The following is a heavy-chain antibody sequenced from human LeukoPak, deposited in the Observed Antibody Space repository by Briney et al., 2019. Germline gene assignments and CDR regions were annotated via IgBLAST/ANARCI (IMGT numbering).Heavy chain of an antibody. V-gene: IGHV3-30*04. CDR2: ISYDGSNK. CDR3: ARVLGLLWFGESFYGMDV. CDR1: GFTFSSYA. D-gene: IGHD3-10*01. Sequence: GRSLRLSCVASGFTFSSYAMHWVRQAPGKGLEWVAVISYDGSNKYYADSVKGRFTISRDNSKNTLYLQMNSLRAEDTAVYYCARVLGLLWFGESFYGMDVWGKGTTVTVSS. J-gene: IGHJ6*04.